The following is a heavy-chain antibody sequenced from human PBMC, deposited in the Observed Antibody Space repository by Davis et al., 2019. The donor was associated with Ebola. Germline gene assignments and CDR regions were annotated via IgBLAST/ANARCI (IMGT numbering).Heavy chain of an antibody. CDR3: VKTYSGSYYD. Sequence: GGSLRLSCAASGFTFSSYYMNWVRQAPGKGLEWVSSISSSSSYIYYADSVKGRFTISRDNAKNSLYLQMKSLRPEDTGVYYCVKTYSGSYYDWGQGTLVTVSS. D-gene: IGHD1-26*01. J-gene: IGHJ4*02. CDR2: ISSSSSYI. V-gene: IGHV3-21*01. CDR1: GFTFSSYY.